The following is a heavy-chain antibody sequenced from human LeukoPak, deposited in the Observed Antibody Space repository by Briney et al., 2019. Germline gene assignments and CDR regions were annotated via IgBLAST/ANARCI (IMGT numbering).Heavy chain of an antibody. Sequence: SETLSLTCTVSGGSISSYYWSWIRQPPGKGLEWIGYIYYSGSTNYNPSLKSRVTISVDTSKNQFSLKLSSVTAADTAVYYCARGLRGYSYGWDWFDPWGQGTLVTVSS. J-gene: IGHJ5*02. CDR1: GGSISSYY. V-gene: IGHV4-59*01. CDR3: ARGLRGYSYGWDWFDP. CDR2: IYYSGST. D-gene: IGHD5-18*01.